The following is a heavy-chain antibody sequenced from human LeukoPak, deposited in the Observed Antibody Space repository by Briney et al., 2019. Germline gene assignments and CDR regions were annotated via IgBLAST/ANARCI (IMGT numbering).Heavy chain of an antibody. CDR3: ARSTAAGNHAFDI. D-gene: IGHD6-13*01. V-gene: IGHV3-9*03. J-gene: IGHJ3*02. Sequence: PGGSLRLSCVVSGFTFDDYAMHWIRQAPGKGLEWVSGISWNSGIIGYAYSVKGRFTISRDNAKNSLYLQMNSLRAEDMALYYCARSTAAGNHAFDIWGQGTMVTVPS. CDR2: ISWNSGII. CDR1: GFTFDDYA.